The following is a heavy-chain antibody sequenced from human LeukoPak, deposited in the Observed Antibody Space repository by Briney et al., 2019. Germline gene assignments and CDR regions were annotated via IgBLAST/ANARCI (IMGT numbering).Heavy chain of an antibody. D-gene: IGHD6-25*01. J-gene: IGHJ6*03. V-gene: IGHV4-4*07. Sequence: SETLSLTCTVSGGSISSYYWSWIRQPAGKGLEWIGRIDNSGSTNYNPSLKSRVTTSVDKSKNQFSLKVSSVTAADTAVYYCARVAPSGYYYMDVWGKGTTVTVSS. CDR2: IDNSGST. CDR1: GGSISSYY. CDR3: ARVAPSGYYYMDV.